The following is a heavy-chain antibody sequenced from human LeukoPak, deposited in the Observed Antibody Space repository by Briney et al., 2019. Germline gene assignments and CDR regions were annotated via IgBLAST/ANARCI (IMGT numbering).Heavy chain of an antibody. CDR3: ARGHSSSWYTSISYFDY. D-gene: IGHD6-13*01. CDR1: GGSISSYY. Sequence: PSETLSLTCTVSGGSISSYYWSWVRQPPGKGLEWIGYIYYSGSTNYNPSLKSRVTISVDTSKNQFSLKLSSVTAANTAVYYCARGHSSSWYTSISYFDYWGQGTLVTVSS. CDR2: IYYSGST. J-gene: IGHJ4*02. V-gene: IGHV4-59*01.